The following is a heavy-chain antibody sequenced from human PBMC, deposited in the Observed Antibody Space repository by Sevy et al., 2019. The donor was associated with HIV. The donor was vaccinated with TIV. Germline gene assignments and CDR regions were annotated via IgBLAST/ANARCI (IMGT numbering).Heavy chain of an antibody. V-gene: IGHV3-48*02. D-gene: IGHD6-25*01. CDR2: ISNSGSTT. CDR1: GFRFNYHN. Sequence: GGSLRLSCAASGFRFNYHNMNWVRQAPGKGLEWISYISNSGSTTYLADSVRGRFTISRDNAKNSLFLEMDNLTDEDTAVYYCAREGNRERQTIPLDSWRRGIQVTVSS. J-gene: IGHJ4*02. CDR3: AREGNRERQTIPLDS.